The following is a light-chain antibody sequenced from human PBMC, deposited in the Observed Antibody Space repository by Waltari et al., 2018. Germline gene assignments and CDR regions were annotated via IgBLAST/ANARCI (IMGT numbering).Light chain of an antibody. J-gene: IGKJ1*01. CDR1: QSVSRA. CDR2: GAS. CDR3: QHYVRLPAT. Sequence: EIVLTQSPGSLSSSPGERVTLSCRASQSVSRALAWYQQKPGQAPRLLIFGASNRATGIPDRFSGSGSETDFSLTISRLEAEDFAVYYCQHYVRLPATFGRGTKVEIK. V-gene: IGKV3-20*01.